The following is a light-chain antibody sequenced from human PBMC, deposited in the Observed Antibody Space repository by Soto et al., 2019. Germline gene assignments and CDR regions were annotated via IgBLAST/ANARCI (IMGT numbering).Light chain of an antibody. CDR2: GAS. V-gene: IGKV3-20*01. J-gene: IGKJ1*01. CDR1: QSVSSNY. Sequence: VLTQSPGTLSLSPGERAALSCRASQSVSSNYLAWYQQRPGQAPRLLMYGASSRATGIPDRFSGSGSGTDFTLTISILEPEDFAVYYCQQYGNSPQTFGQGTKVEVK. CDR3: QQYGNSPQT.